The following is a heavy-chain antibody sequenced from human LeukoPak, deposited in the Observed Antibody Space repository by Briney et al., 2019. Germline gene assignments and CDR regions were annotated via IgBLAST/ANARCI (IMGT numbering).Heavy chain of an antibody. J-gene: IGHJ6*04. CDR2: ISASGTIT. CDR3: ARDGTPIHGSGWVYRDV. V-gene: IGHV3-48*03. Sequence: GRCLRLSCAAFGFTFSSYEADWVRHAAGDWLEWVSYISASGTITRHADSVEGRFTISRDNDKNSLYLQMNSLRAEDTAVYYCARDGTPIHGSGWVYRDVWGKGPTVSISS. D-gene: IGHD6-25*01. CDR1: GFTFSSYE.